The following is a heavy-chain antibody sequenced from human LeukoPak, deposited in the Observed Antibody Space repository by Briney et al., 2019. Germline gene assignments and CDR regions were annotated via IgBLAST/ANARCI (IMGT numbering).Heavy chain of an antibody. CDR3: ARRLTPGDYYYFDT. Sequence: PGGSLRLSCAASGFTFSSYGMHWVRQAPGKGLEWVAFIRYDGSNKYYADSVKGRFTISRDNSKNTLYLQMNSLRADDTALYYCARRLTPGDYYYFDTWGQGTLVTVSS. CDR1: GFTFSSYG. J-gene: IGHJ4*02. V-gene: IGHV3-30*02. D-gene: IGHD4-17*01. CDR2: IRYDGSNK.